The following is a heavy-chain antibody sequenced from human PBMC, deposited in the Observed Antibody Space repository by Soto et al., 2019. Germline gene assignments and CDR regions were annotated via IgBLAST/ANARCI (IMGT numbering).Heavy chain of an antibody. CDR2: IYYSGST. D-gene: IGHD3-3*01. Sequence: SETLSLTCTVSGGSISSYYWSWIRQPPGKGLEWIGYIYYSGSTNYNPSLKSRVTISVDTSKNQFSLKLSSGTAADTAVYYCARSGYYYYYGMDVWGQGTTVTVS. J-gene: IGHJ6*02. V-gene: IGHV4-59*01. CDR3: ARSGYYYYYGMDV. CDR1: GGSISSYY.